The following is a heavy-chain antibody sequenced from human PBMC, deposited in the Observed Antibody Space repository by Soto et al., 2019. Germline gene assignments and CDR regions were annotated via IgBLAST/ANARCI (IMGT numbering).Heavy chain of an antibody. D-gene: IGHD3-22*01. CDR3: ARARDRSVYPLDY. CDR2: IYYSGST. V-gene: IGHV4-31*03. J-gene: IGHJ4*02. Sequence: QVQLQESGPGLVKPSQTLSLTCTVSGGSISSGGYYWTWIRQHPGKGLEWIGYIYYSGSTYYNPSLKSRLIMSVDTSKNQFFLNLSSVTAAGTAVYYCARARDRSVYPLDYWGQGTLVTVSS. CDR1: GGSISSGGYY.